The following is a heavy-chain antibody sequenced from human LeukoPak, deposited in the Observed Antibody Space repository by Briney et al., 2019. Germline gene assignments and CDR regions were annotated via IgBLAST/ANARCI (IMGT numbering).Heavy chain of an antibody. CDR2: VWYDGSNE. V-gene: IGHV3-33*01. Sequence: GGSLRLSCAASGFTFRGYGMHWVRQAPGKGLEWVAVVWYDGSNEHYADSVKGRFTISRDISKNTLYLQMNSLRAEDTAAYYCAGVEKNDAFDIWGQGTLVTVSS. CDR1: GFTFRGYG. CDR3: AGVEKNDAFDI. J-gene: IGHJ3*02.